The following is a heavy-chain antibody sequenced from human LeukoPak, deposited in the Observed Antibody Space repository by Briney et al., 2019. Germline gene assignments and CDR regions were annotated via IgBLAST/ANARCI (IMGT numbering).Heavy chain of an antibody. CDR2: IRWNGGSI. J-gene: IGHJ6*02. V-gene: IGHV3-9*01. CDR3: AKALRGYYYYNGMDV. D-gene: IGHD6-13*01. Sequence: GGSLRLSCAASGFTFDEYAMYGVRQAPGKGLEWVSGIRWNGGSIGYADSVKGRFTISRDNAKNSLYLQMNSLRAEDTALYYCAKALRGYYYYNGMDVWGQGITVTVSS. CDR1: GFTFDEYA.